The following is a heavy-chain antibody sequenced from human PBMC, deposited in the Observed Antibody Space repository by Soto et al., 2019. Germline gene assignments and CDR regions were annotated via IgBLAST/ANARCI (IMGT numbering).Heavy chain of an antibody. D-gene: IGHD5-18*01. V-gene: IGHV4-59*01. Sequence: SETLSLTCNVSGGSIYTYYWNWIRQSPGKGLEWIGYIYYSGSTNYNPSLKSRVTISVDTSTNQFSLKLSSVTAADTAVYYCARVSGYSYGYVYWGQGTLVTSPQ. J-gene: IGHJ4*02. CDR3: ARVSGYSYGYVY. CDR1: GGSIYTYY. CDR2: IYYSGST.